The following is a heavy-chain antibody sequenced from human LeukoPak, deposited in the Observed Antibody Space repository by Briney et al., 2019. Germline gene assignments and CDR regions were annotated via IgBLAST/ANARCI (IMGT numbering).Heavy chain of an antibody. D-gene: IGHD6-6*01. CDR3: ARTPIYSSSSGEYYYYYMDV. CDR2: ISYSGST. J-gene: IGHJ6*03. CDR1: GGSISSSSYY. Sequence: SETLSLTCTVSGGSISSSSYYWGWVRQPPGKGLEWVGSISYSGSTYYNPSLKSRVITSMDTSKNQFSLDLSSVTAADTAVYYCARTPIYSSSSGEYYYYYMDVWGKGTTVTVSS. V-gene: IGHV4-39*07.